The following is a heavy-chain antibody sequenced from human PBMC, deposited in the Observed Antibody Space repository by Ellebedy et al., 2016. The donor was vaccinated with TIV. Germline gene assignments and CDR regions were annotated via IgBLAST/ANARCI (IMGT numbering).Heavy chain of an antibody. CDR1: GYTFTSYD. D-gene: IGHD3-22*01. CDR3: ARGLDDSSGFPPDY. Sequence: ASVKVSXKASGYTFTSYDINWVRQATGQGLEWMGWMNPNSGNTGYAQKFQGRVTITADESTSTAYMELSSLRSEDTAVYYCARGLDDSSGFPPDYWGQGTLVTVSS. CDR2: MNPNSGNT. J-gene: IGHJ4*02. V-gene: IGHV1-8*01.